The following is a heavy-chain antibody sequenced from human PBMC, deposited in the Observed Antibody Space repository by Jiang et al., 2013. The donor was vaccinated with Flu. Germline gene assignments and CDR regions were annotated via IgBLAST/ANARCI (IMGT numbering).Heavy chain of an antibody. CDR1: GGTFSSYA. D-gene: IGHD3-22*01. CDR2: IIPLFGTA. J-gene: IGHJ6*02. Sequence: EVKKPGSSVKVSCKASGGTFSSYAISWVRQAPGQGLEWMGGIIPLFGTANYAQKFQGRVTITADESTSTAYMELSSLRSEDTAVYYCARDRSNYYDSSGYYYGYLYYGMDVWGQGTTVTVSS. CDR3: ARDRSNYYDSSGYYYGYLYYGMDV. V-gene: IGHV1-69*01.